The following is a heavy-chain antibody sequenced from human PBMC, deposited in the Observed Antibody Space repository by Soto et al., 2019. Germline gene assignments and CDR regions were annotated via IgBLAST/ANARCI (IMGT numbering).Heavy chain of an antibody. CDR2: VSYDGNRK. V-gene: IGHV3-30*18. CDR3: AKDVGQQLVLNYGMDV. CDR1: GFTFRSFG. J-gene: IGHJ6*02. Sequence: QVQLVESGGGVIQPGTSLSLSCGSSGFTFRSFGMYWVRQAPGKGLEWVAVVSYDGNRKYYADSVKGRFTVSRDNAKNMLYLQMNSLRGEDTAVYYCAKDVGQQLVLNYGMDVWGQGTTVTVSS. D-gene: IGHD6-6*01.